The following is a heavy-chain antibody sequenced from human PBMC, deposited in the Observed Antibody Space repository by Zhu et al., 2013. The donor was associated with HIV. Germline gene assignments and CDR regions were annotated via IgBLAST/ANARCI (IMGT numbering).Heavy chain of an antibody. CDR1: GYTFTGYY. J-gene: IGHJ6*02. CDR3: ARDVASNGWYSLKYYHYGMDV. D-gene: IGHD6-19*01. V-gene: IGHV1-2*02. Sequence: QVQLVQSGVEVKKPGASVKVSCKASGYTFTGYYIHWVRRAPGQGLEWMGWINPDSGVTKYAEKFQGRVTLTRDTSISTAYMELNSLRNDDTAVYYCARDVASNGWYSLKYYHYGMDVWGQGTTVVVSS. CDR2: INPDSGVT.